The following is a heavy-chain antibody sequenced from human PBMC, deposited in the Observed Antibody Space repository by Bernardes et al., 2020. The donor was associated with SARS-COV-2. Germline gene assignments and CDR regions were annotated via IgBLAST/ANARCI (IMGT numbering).Heavy chain of an antibody. CDR2: INPNSGGT. CDR1: GYTFTGYY. V-gene: IGHV1-2*04. J-gene: IGHJ6*02. CDR3: ARDLGSGSPYYYYGMDV. Sequence: ASVKVSCKASGYTFTGYYMHWVRQAPGQGLEWMGWINPNSGGTNYAQKFQGWVTMTRDTSISTAYMELSRLRSDDTAVYYCARDLGSGSPYYYYGMDVWGQGSTVTVCS. D-gene: IGHD3-10*01.